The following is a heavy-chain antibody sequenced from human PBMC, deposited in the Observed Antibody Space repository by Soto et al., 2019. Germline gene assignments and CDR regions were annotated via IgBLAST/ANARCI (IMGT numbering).Heavy chain of an antibody. CDR1: GYTFTSYG. Sequence: ASVQVSCKASGYTFTSYGISWVRQAPGQGLEWMGWISAYNGNTNYAQELQGRVTMTTDTSTSTAYMELRSLRSDDTSVYYCARDLGYYYDLYGMDVWGQGTTVTVS. CDR2: ISAYNGNT. D-gene: IGHD3-22*01. J-gene: IGHJ6*02. V-gene: IGHV1-18*04. CDR3: ARDLGYYYDLYGMDV.